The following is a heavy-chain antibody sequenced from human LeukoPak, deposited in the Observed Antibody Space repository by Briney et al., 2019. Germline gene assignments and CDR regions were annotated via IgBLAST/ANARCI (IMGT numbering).Heavy chain of an antibody. D-gene: IGHD3-9*01. J-gene: IGHJ4*02. Sequence: GGSLRLSCAASGFTFSDYYMSWIRQAPGKGLEWVSYISSSGSTIYYADSVKGRFTISRDNAKNSLYLQMNSLRAEDTAVYYCEREYYDILTGYYTPDYWGQGTLVTVSS. CDR2: ISSSGSTI. CDR3: EREYYDILTGYYTPDY. CDR1: GFTFSDYY. V-gene: IGHV3-11*01.